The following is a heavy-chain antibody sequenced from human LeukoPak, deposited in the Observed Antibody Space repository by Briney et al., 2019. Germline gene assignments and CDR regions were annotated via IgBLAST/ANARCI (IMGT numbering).Heavy chain of an antibody. J-gene: IGHJ1*01. CDR1: GFTFSSYW. Sequence: GGSLRLSCAASGFTFSSYWMSWVRQAPGKGLEWVANIKQDGSEKYYVDSVKGRFTISRDNAKNSMYLQMNSLRVEDTAVYYCTSWGDTTAEYFQRWGQGTLVTVSS. D-gene: IGHD2-21*02. CDR2: IKQDGSEK. CDR3: TSWGDTTAEYFQR. V-gene: IGHV3-7*01.